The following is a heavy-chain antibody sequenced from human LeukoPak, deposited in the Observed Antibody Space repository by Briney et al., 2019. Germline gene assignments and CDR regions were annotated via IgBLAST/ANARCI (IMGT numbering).Heavy chain of an antibody. V-gene: IGHV3-21*01. CDR2: ISSSSSYI. Sequence: GGSLRLSCAASGFTFNSYSMNWVRQAPGKGLEWVSSISSSSSYIYYADSVKGRFTISRDNAKNSLYLQMNSLRAEDTAVYYCARVFVGATGEAFDIWGQGTMVTVSS. D-gene: IGHD1-26*01. CDR1: GFTFNSYS. CDR3: ARVFVGATGEAFDI. J-gene: IGHJ3*02.